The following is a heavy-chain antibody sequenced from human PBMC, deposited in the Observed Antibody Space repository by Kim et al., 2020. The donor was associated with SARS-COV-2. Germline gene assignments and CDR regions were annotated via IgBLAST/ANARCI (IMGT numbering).Heavy chain of an antibody. Sequence: LKSRVTISVDTSKNQFSLKLSSVTAADTAVYYCARGKRITMVRGVISFDYWGQGTLVTVSS. J-gene: IGHJ4*02. CDR3: ARGKRITMVRGVISFDY. D-gene: IGHD3-10*01. V-gene: IGHV4-34*01.